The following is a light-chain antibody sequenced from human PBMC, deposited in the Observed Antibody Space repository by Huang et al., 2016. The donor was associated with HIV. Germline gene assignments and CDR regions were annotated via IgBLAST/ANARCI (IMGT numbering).Light chain of an antibody. CDR1: QSVSGS. Sequence: EIVLTQSPATLSVSPGERATLSCRASQSVSGSLAWYQQKPGQAPRLRIYGASTRATGVPARLSGSGSGTEFTLTISSLQSEDFAVYYCQQYNNFYTFGPGTRVDIK. CDR2: GAS. J-gene: IGKJ3*01. V-gene: IGKV3-15*01. CDR3: QQYNNFYT.